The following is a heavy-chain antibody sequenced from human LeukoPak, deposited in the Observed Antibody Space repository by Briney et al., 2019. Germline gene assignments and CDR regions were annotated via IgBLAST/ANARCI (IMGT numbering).Heavy chain of an antibody. J-gene: IGHJ4*02. Sequence: GRSLRLSCAASGFTFSSYAMHWVRQAPGKGLEWVAVISYDGSNKYYADSVKGRFTISRDNSKNTLYLQMNTLRGEDTAVYYCARDLGPYGSGSSFDYWGQGTLVTVSS. D-gene: IGHD3-10*01. CDR3: ARDLGPYGSGSSFDY. CDR2: ISYDGSNK. CDR1: GFTFSSYA. V-gene: IGHV3-30-3*01.